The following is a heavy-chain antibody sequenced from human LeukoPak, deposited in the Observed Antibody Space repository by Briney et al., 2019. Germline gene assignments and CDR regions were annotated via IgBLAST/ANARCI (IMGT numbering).Heavy chain of an antibody. CDR3: ARDRKSIAADY. J-gene: IGHJ4*02. V-gene: IGHV3-21*01. CDR1: GFTFSSYS. CDR2: ISSSSSYI. Sequence: GGSLRLSCAASGFTFSSYSMNWVRQAPGKGLEWASSISSSSSYIYYADSVKGRFTISRDNAKNSLYLQMNSLRAEDTAVYYCARDRKSIAADYWGQGTLVTVSS. D-gene: IGHD6-6*01.